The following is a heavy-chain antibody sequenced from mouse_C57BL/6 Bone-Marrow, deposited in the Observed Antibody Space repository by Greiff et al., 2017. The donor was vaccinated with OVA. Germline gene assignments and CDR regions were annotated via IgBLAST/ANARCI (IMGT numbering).Heavy chain of an antibody. CDR1: GYTFTSYW. CDR3: ARYGRLLYYFDY. Sequence: QVQLQQPGAELVRPGSSVKLSCKASGYTFTSYWMDWVKQRPGQGLEWIGNIYPSDSETHYNQKFKDKATLTVDKSSSTAYMQLSSLTSEDSAVYSCARYGRLLYYFDYWGQGTTLTVSS. D-gene: IGHD1-1*01. CDR2: IYPSDSET. V-gene: IGHV1-61*01. J-gene: IGHJ2*01.